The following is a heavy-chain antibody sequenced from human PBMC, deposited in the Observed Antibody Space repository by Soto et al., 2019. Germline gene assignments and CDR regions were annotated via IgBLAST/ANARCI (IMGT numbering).Heavy chain of an antibody. CDR1: GSTSSSCV. Sequence: GGSLRLSVAASGSTSSSCVMHWVRQAPGKGLEWVAALSLDGSNKNYADSVKGRFTISRDNSKSTLYLQMNSLRAEDTAVYYCARDKGYNWNYRFDYWGQGT. D-gene: IGHD1-7*01. J-gene: IGHJ4*02. CDR2: LSLDGSNK. V-gene: IGHV3-30*03. CDR3: ARDKGYNWNYRFDY.